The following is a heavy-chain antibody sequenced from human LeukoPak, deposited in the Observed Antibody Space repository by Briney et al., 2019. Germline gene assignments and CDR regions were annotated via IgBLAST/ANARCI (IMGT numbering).Heavy chain of an antibody. V-gene: IGHV3-53*01. Sequence: GGSLRLSCAASGFTVSSNYMSWIRQASGKGLEWVSVIYSGGTTFYADSVKGRFTISRDNSKNTLYLQMNSLRAEDTAVYYCAKLDRSGWYCIDNWGQGTLVTISS. J-gene: IGHJ4*02. D-gene: IGHD6-19*01. CDR1: GFTVSSNY. CDR3: AKLDRSGWYCIDN. CDR2: IYSGGTT.